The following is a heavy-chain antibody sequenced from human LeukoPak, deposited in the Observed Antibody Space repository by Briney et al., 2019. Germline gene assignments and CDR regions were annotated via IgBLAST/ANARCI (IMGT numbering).Heavy chain of an antibody. Sequence: PSETLSLNCTVSLYAMNSGYYWGWLRQSPGKGLEWIGSMHHSGSTDYHPSLRRRVTITGDTSKNQFSLKLSSVTAADTAVYYCARGRYSSSWYPVGDFDYWGQGTLVTVSS. CDR3: ARGRYSSSWYPVGDFDY. CDR1: LYAMNSGYY. D-gene: IGHD6-13*01. CDR2: MHHSGST. V-gene: IGHV4-38-2*02. J-gene: IGHJ4*02.